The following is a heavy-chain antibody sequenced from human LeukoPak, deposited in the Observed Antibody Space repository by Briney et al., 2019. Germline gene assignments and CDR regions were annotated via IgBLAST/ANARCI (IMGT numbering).Heavy chain of an antibody. V-gene: IGHV1-69*01. J-gene: IGHJ5*02. CDR1: GGTFSSYA. CDR3: ARATQIAVAGNWFDP. D-gene: IGHD6-19*01. CDR2: TIPIFGTA. Sequence: SVKVSCKASGGTFSSYAISWVRQAPGQGLEWMGGTIPIFGTANYAQKFQGRVTITADESTSTAYMELSSLRSEDTAVYYCARATQIAVAGNWFDPWGQGTLVTVSS.